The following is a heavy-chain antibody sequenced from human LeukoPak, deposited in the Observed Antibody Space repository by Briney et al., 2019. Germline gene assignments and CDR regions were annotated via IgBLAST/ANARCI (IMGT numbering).Heavy chain of an antibody. CDR1: GFTFSSYG. D-gene: IGHD3-10*01. CDR2: ISGSGGST. CDR3: AKAMGYYGSGSYYNNYGMDV. Sequence: GGSLRLSCAASGFTFSSYGMSWVRQAPGKGLEWVSTISGSGGSTYYADSVKGRFTISRDNSKNTLYLQMNSLRAEDTAVYYCAKAMGYYGSGSYYNNYGMDVWGQGTTVTVSS. J-gene: IGHJ6*02. V-gene: IGHV3-23*01.